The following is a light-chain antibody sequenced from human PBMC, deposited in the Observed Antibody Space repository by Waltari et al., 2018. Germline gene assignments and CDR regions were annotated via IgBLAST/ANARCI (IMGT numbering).Light chain of an antibody. CDR2: TAS. V-gene: IGKV1-39*01. J-gene: IGKJ2*01. CDR1: QYISDY. CDR3: QQTYTTPYT. Sequence: DIQMSQSPSSLSASVGDRVTITCRAGQYISDYLHWYQQKPGKAPQLLIYTASTLQSGVPSRFSGSGSGSDFTLTISSLQPEDFATYCCQQTYTTPYTFGQGTRLEIK.